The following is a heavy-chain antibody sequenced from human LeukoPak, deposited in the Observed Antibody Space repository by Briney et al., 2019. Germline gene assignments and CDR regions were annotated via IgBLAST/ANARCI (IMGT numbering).Heavy chain of an antibody. V-gene: IGHV1-2*02. CDR3: ARAARSSWITY. CDR1: GYTFTGYY. J-gene: IGHJ4*02. Sequence: GASVKVSCKASGYTFTGYYMHWVRQAPGQGLEWMGWINPKSGGTNYAQKFQGRVTMTRDTAISTAYMELSRLRSDDTAVYYCARAARSSWITYWGQGTLVTVSS. D-gene: IGHD6-13*01. CDR2: INPKSGGT.